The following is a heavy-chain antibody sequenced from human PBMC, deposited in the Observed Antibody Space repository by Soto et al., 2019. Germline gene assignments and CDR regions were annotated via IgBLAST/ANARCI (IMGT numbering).Heavy chain of an antibody. CDR1: GYTFTTFW. D-gene: IGHD2-2*01. CDR3: SRLFCSTTTCDSWFDP. Sequence: GESLKISCTGFGYTFTTFWISWVRQMPGKGLAWMGRIDPRDSYVSYSPSFQGHVTISLDKSISTAYLQWGSLKASDTAMYYCSRLFCSTTTCDSWFDPWGQGTLVTVSS. J-gene: IGHJ5*02. CDR2: IDPRDSYV. V-gene: IGHV5-10-1*01.